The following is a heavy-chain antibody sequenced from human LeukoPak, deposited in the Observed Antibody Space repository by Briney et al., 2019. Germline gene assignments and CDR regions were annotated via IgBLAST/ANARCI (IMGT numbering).Heavy chain of an antibody. CDR1: GGSISSYY. D-gene: IGHD2-15*01. V-gene: IGHV4-59*01. CDR3: ARGYCSGGSCFNFDY. CDR2: IYYSGST. J-gene: IGHJ4*02. Sequence: SETLALTCTVSGGSISSYYWSWIRQPPGKGLEWIGYIYYSGSTNYNPSLKSRVTISVDTSKNQFSLKLSSVTAADTAVYYCARGYCSGGSCFNFDYWGQGTLVTVSS.